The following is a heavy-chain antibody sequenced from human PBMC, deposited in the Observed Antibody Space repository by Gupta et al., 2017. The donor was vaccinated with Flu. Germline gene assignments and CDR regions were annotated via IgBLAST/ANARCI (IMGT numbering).Heavy chain of an antibody. CDR3: ARLPRTVFGLDV. D-gene: IGHD4-17*01. Sequence: VKVSCKASGYTFTTDDINWVRQAPGQGLEWMGWVNPNSGDTHYAEKFQGRVILTRDTAITTAYMELNSVTPDDTAVYYCARLPRTVFGLDVWGQGTTVTVSS. CDR2: VNPNSGDT. J-gene: IGHJ6*02. CDR1: GYTFTTDD. V-gene: IGHV1-8*01.